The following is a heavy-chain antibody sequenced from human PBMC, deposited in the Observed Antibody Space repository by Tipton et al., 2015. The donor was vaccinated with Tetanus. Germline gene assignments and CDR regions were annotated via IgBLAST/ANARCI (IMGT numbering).Heavy chain of an antibody. CDR3: ARDREDYGSGSLGMDV. D-gene: IGHD3-10*01. Sequence: SLRLSCAASGFSFGSYWMNWVRQAPGKGLEWVANINQGGSEKYFVDSVKGRFTITRDNAKNSLYLQINRLRVEDTAVYYCARDREDYGSGSLGMDVWGQGTTVPVSS. CDR2: INQGGSEK. V-gene: IGHV3-7*05. J-gene: IGHJ6*02. CDR1: GFSFGSYW.